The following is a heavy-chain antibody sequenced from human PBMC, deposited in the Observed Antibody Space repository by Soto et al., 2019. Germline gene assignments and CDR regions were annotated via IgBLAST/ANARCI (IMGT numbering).Heavy chain of an antibody. CDR3: ARLEWTYYDFWSGYYSQH. V-gene: IGHV5-51*01. CDR2: IYPGDSDT. D-gene: IGHD3-3*01. J-gene: IGHJ1*01. Sequence: EVQLVQSGAEVKKPGESLKISCKGSGYSFTSYWIGWVRQMPGKGLEWMGIIYPGDSDTRYSPSFQGQVTISADKSISTAYLQWSSLKASDTAMYYCARLEWTYYDFWSGYYSQHWGQGTLVTVSS. CDR1: GYSFTSYW.